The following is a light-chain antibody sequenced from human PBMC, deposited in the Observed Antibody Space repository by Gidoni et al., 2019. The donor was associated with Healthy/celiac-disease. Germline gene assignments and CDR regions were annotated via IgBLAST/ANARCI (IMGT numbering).Light chain of an antibody. Sequence: ITCRASQSISSWLAWYQQKPGKAPKLLIYKASSLESGVPSRFSGSGSGTEFTLTISSLQPDDFATYYCQQYNSYWTFGQGTKVEIK. J-gene: IGKJ1*01. CDR2: KAS. CDR1: QSISSW. V-gene: IGKV1-5*03. CDR3: QQYNSYWT.